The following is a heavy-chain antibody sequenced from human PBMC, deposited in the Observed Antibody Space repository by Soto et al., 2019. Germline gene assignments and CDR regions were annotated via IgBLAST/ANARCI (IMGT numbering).Heavy chain of an antibody. CDR3: ATTRGIAVGGSFDH. CDR2: FYSGST. Sequence: SETLSLTCIVSGASIGSRSSYWGWIRQPPGKGLEWVGTFYSGSTYNNPSLKSRVTISVDTSKNQFSLKLSSVAAEDTAIYYCATTRGIAVGGSFDHWGQGTLVTVSS. D-gene: IGHD6-13*01. CDR1: GASIGSRSSY. V-gene: IGHV4-39*01. J-gene: IGHJ5*02.